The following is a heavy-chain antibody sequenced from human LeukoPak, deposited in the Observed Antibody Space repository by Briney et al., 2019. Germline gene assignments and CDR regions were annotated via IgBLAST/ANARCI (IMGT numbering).Heavy chain of an antibody. CDR1: GGTFSSYA. D-gene: IGHD2-2*02. CDR3: ARDGYCSSTSCYKDYYYMDV. J-gene: IGHJ6*03. Sequence: SVKVSCKASGGTFSSYAISWVRQAPGQGLEWMGGIIPIFGTANYAQKFQGRVTITTDESTSTAYMGLSSLRSEDTAVYYCARDGYCSSTSCYKDYYYMDVWGKGTTVTVSS. CDR2: IIPIFGTA. V-gene: IGHV1-69*05.